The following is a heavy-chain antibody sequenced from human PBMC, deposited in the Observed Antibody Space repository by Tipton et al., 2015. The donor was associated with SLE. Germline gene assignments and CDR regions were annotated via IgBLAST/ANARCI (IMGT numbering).Heavy chain of an antibody. J-gene: IGHJ3*02. Sequence: TLSLTCTVSGDSISSSYWSWIRQPAGKGLEWIGRIYTSGSTDYNPSLKSRVAMSVDTSRNHFSLKLNSMTAADAAVYYCARAPIAARVSDAFDIWGQGTVVTVSS. CDR3: ARAPIAARVSDAFDI. V-gene: IGHV4-4*07. CDR1: GDSISSSY. D-gene: IGHD6-6*01. CDR2: IYTSGST.